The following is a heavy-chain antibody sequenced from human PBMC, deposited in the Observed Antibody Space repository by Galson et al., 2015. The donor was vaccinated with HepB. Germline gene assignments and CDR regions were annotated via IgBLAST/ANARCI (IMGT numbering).Heavy chain of an antibody. CDR2: ISSGSSYT. CDR1: GFTFSDYY. V-gene: IGHV3-11*06. CDR3: ARGPGSSSSPMYNWFDP. J-gene: IGHJ5*02. Sequence: SLRLSCAASGFTFSDYYMSWIRQAPGKGLEWVSYISSGSSYTKYADSVKGRFSISTDNAKKYLYLQINSLRAEDTAVYYCARGPGSSSSPMYNWFDPWGQGTLVTVSS. D-gene: IGHD6-6*01.